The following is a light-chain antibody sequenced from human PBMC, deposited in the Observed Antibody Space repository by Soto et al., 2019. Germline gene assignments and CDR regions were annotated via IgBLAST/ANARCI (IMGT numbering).Light chain of an antibody. CDR3: REYNSAPLT. Sequence: DIQMTQSPSSLSASVGDRVTITCPASQGSSNYLAWYQQKPGKVPKLLIYAASTLQSGVPPLFSSSGSGTDFTLTISSLQPEDVATYYWREYNSAPLTFGVGTKVESK. J-gene: IGKJ4*01. CDR2: AAS. CDR1: QGSSNY. V-gene: IGKV1-27*01.